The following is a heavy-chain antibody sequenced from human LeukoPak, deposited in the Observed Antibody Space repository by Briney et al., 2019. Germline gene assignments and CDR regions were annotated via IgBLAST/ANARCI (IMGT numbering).Heavy chain of an antibody. CDR1: GFTSSSDS. D-gene: IGHD3-16*01. Sequence: GGSLRLSCAASGFTSSSDSINWGRQAPGKGLEWVSSISSSSSYIYYADSVKGRFTISRDNAKNSLYLQMNSLRAEDTAVYYCARDQGLGGYFDYWGQGTLVTVSS. CDR3: ARDQGLGGYFDY. J-gene: IGHJ4*02. V-gene: IGHV3-21*01. CDR2: ISSSSSYI.